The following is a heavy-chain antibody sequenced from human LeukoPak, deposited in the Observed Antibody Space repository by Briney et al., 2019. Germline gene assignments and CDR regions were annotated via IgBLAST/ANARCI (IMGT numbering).Heavy chain of an antibody. V-gene: IGHV3-33*01. CDR2: IWYDGSNK. D-gene: IGHD6-6*01. Sequence: GRSLRLSCAASGFTFSSYGMHWVRQAPGKGLEWVAVIWYDGSNKYYADSVKGRFTISRDNSKNTLYLQMNSLRAEDTAVYYCARDGIAARQAGREGFDYWGQGTLVTVSS. CDR1: GFTFSSYG. J-gene: IGHJ4*02. CDR3: ARDGIAARQAGREGFDY.